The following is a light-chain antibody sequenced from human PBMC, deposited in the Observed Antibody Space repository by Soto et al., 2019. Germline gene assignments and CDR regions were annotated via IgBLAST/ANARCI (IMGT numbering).Light chain of an antibody. J-gene: IGKJ1*01. Sequence: IQMTHSPSTLSESVGDSVTITCRASQSISTWLAWYQQKPGKAPTRLIYYAASLEGGGPSRFIGSSACTEFSLTTIGIQPDDYATYYCQQHNSFSLTFGQGTKVDIK. CDR2: YAA. V-gene: IGKV1-5*01. CDR1: QSISTW. CDR3: QQHNSFSLT.